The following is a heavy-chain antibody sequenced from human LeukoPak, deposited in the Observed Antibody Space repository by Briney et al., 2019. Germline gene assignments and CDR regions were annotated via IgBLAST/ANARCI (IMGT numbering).Heavy chain of an antibody. V-gene: IGHV3-23*01. CDR1: GFIFTTSA. CDR2: IGSGGGST. D-gene: IGHD3-16*01. CDR3: AKTMNYDYVWGRPRAFDI. J-gene: IGHJ3*02. Sequence: GGSLRLSCEASGFIFTTSAISWVRQAPGKGLEWVSFIGSGGGSTYHSDSVRGRFTISRDNSNNTVSLYMHSLRAEDTAIYYCAKTMNYDYVWGRPRAFDIWGQGTMVTVSS.